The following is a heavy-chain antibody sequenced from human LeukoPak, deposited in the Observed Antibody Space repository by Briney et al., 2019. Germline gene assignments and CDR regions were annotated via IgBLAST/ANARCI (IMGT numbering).Heavy chain of an antibody. Sequence: ASVKVSCKASGYTFTGYYMHWVRQAPGQGLEWMGIINPSGGSTSYAQKFQGRVTMTRDTSTSTVYMELSSLRSEDTAVYYCARSRGSTGAPNYYYYGMDVWGQGTTVTVSS. CDR1: GYTFTGYY. D-gene: IGHD6-6*01. CDR2: INPSGGST. CDR3: ARSRGSTGAPNYYYYGMDV. J-gene: IGHJ6*02. V-gene: IGHV1-46*01.